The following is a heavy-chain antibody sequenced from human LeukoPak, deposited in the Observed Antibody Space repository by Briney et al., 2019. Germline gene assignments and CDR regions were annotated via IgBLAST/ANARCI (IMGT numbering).Heavy chain of an antibody. Sequence: SETLSLTCAVYGGSFSGYYWSWIRQPPGKGLEWIGEINHSGSTNYNPSLKSRVTISVDTSKNQFSLKLSSVTAADTAVYYCARVRRSKLTGKSSYSSSSPFDYWGQGTLVTVSS. V-gene: IGHV4-34*01. CDR3: ARVRRSKLTGKSSYSSSSPFDY. D-gene: IGHD6-6*01. CDR2: INHSGST. J-gene: IGHJ4*02. CDR1: GGSFSGYY.